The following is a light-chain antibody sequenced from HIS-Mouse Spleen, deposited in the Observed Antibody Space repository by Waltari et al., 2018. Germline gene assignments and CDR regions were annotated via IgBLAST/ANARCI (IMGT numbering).Light chain of an antibody. V-gene: IGLV2-23*01. CDR3: CSYAGSSTWV. CDR1: SSEVGSYNV. CDR2: EGS. J-gene: IGLJ3*02. Sequence: QSALTQPASVSGSPGQSITISCTGTSSEVGSYNVVSWYQQNPGKAPKLMIYEGSKRPSGVPNRFSGSKSGNTASLTISGLQAEDEADYYCCSYAGSSTWVFGGGTKLTVL.